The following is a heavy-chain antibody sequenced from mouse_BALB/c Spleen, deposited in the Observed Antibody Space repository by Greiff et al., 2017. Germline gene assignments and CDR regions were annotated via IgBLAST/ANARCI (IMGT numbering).Heavy chain of an antibody. CDR2: IFPGSGNT. CDR1: GYSFTSYY. D-gene: IGHD2-10*01. V-gene: IGHV1-66*01. J-gene: IGHJ4*01. Sequence: QVQLKQSGPELVKPGASVKISCKASGYSFTSYYLHWVKQRPGQGLEWIGWIFPGSGNTKYNEKFKGKATLTADTSSSTAYMQLSSLTSEDSAVYFCARSYYGNYVDYYAMDYWGQGTSVTVSS. CDR3: ARSYYGNYVDYYAMDY.